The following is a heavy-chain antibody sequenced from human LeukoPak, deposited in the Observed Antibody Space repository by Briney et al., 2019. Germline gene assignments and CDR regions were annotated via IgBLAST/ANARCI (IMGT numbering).Heavy chain of an antibody. D-gene: IGHD2-15*01. V-gene: IGHV1-2*02. CDR1: GYTFTGYY. CDR2: INPNSGGT. CDR3: ARSQLLPYYYYGMDV. J-gene: IGHJ6*02. Sequence: ASVKVSCKASGYTFTGYYMHWVRQAPGQGLEWVGWINPNSGGTNYAQKFQGRVTMTRDTSISTAYMELSRLGSDDTAVYYCARSQLLPYYYYGMDVWGQGTTVTVSS.